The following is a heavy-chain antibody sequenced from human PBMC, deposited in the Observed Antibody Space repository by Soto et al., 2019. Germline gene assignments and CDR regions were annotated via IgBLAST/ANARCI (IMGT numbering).Heavy chain of an antibody. V-gene: IGHV4-59*01. CDR2: IYYSGST. CDR3: AGGLNGDRDYYYYMDV. D-gene: IGHD4-17*01. Sequence: PSDTLSLTCTVSGGSISSYYWSWIRQPPGKGLEWIGYIYYSGSTNYNPSLKSRVTISVDTSKNQFSLKLSSVTAADTAVYYCAGGLNGDRDYYYYMDVWGKGTTVTVSS. J-gene: IGHJ6*03. CDR1: GGSISSYY.